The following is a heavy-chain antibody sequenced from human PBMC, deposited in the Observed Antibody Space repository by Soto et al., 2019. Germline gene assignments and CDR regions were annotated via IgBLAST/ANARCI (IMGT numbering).Heavy chain of an antibody. CDR1: GFSLSNARMD. CDR2: IFSNDET. J-gene: IGHJ4*02. Sequence: QVTLKESGPVLVKPTETLTLTCTVSGFSLSNARMDVSWIRQPPGKALEWLAHIFSNDETSYSTSLNSRLTISQDPSNCQVVLTMTNMDPVDTATYYCARILSSGSYLYYFDYCGQGTLVTVSS. V-gene: IGHV2-26*01. CDR3: ARILSSGSYLYYFDY. D-gene: IGHD1-26*01.